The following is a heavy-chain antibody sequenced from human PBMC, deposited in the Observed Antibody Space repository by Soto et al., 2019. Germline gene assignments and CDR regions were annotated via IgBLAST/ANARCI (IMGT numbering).Heavy chain of an antibody. V-gene: IGHV3-21*06. CDR2: ISSTTNYI. Sequence: PRGSLRFSCVSCVFSFTMYSMNWVRQAPGKGLEWVSSISSTTNYIYYGDSMKGRFTISRDNAKNSLYLEMNSLRAEDTAVYYCARESEDLTSNFDYWGQGTMVTVSS. J-gene: IGHJ4*02. CDR1: VFSFTMYS. CDR3: ARESEDLTSNFDY.